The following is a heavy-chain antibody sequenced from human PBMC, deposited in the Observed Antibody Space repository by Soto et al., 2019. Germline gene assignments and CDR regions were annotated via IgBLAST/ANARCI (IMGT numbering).Heavy chain of an antibody. J-gene: IGHJ6*03. D-gene: IGHD5-12*01. CDR3: AKERTGWLRGAYYYYMDV. Sequence: QVQLVESGGGVVQPGRSLRLSCAASGFTFSSYGMHWVRQAPGKGLEWVAVISYDGSNKYYADSVKGRFTISRDNSKNTLYLQMNSLRAEDTAVYYCAKERTGWLRGAYYYYMDVWGKGTTVTVSS. CDR1: GFTFSSYG. V-gene: IGHV3-30*18. CDR2: ISYDGSNK.